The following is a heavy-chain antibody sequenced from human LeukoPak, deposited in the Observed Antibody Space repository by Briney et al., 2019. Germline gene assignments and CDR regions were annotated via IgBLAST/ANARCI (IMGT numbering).Heavy chain of an antibody. V-gene: IGHV5-51*01. CDR3: ARLLSKYYGGNSETPFY. J-gene: IGHJ4*02. CDR2: IYPGDSDT. D-gene: IGHD4-23*01. CDR1: GYSFTSYW. Sequence: GESLKISCKGSGYSFTSYWIGWVRQMPGKGLEWMGIIYPGDSDTRYSPSFQGQVTISADKSISTAYLQWSSLKASDTAMYYCARLLSKYYGGNSETPFYWGQGTLVTVSS.